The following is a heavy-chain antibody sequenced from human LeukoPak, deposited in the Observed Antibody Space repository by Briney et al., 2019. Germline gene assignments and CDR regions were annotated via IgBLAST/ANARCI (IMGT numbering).Heavy chain of an antibody. Sequence: PWGSLTLSCAAYGFTFSSYGMHWVRQAPGKGLEWVGDICYGGSNKYYADSVKGRFTISRDNSKNTLYLQMNSLRAEDTAVYYCAKDGQQQFGYYYYYMDVWGKGTTVTVSS. CDR1: GFTFSSYG. CDR3: AKDGQQQFGYYYYYMDV. D-gene: IGHD6-13*01. J-gene: IGHJ6*03. CDR2: ICYGGSNK. V-gene: IGHV3-33*06.